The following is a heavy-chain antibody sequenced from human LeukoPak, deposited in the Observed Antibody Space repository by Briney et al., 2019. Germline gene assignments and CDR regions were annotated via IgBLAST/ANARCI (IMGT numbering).Heavy chain of an antibody. V-gene: IGHV4-59*01. D-gene: IGHD3-22*01. Sequence: SETLSLTCTVSGGSISSYYWSWIRQPPGKGLEWIGYIYYSGTTNYNPSLKSRVTISVDTSKNQFSLKLSSVTAADTAVYYCARLEYDSSGYPYFDYWGQGTLVTVSS. CDR2: IYYSGTT. CDR3: ARLEYDSSGYPYFDY. CDR1: GGSISSYY. J-gene: IGHJ4*02.